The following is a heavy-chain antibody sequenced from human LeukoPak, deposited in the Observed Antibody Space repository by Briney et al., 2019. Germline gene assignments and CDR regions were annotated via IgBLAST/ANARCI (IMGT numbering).Heavy chain of an antibody. D-gene: IGHD6-13*01. CDR2: INPNGGGT. J-gene: IGHJ5*02. V-gene: IGHV1-2*02. CDR1: GYTFTGYY. Sequence: GASVKVSCKASGYTFTGYYMHWVRQAPGQGLEWMGWINPNGGGTNYAQKFQGRVTMTRDTSISTAYMELSRLRSDDTAVYYCARLLLAAAGIGWFNPWGQGTLVTVSS. CDR3: ARLLLAAAGIGWFNP.